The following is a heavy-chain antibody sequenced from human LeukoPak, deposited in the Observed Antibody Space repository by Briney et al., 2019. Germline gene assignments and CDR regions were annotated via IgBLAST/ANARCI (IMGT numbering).Heavy chain of an antibody. CDR3: PRDHVEMGSSSLDY. D-gene: IGHD6-6*01. CDR2: ILPIFGTA. Sequence: SVKVSCKASGGTFSSYAISWVRQAPGQGLGWMGGILPIFGTANYAQKFQGRGTSTTGESTSTAYMELSSLRSEDTAVYYCPRDHVEMGSSSLDYWGQGTLVTVSS. V-gene: IGHV1-69*05. CDR1: GGTFSSYA. J-gene: IGHJ4*02.